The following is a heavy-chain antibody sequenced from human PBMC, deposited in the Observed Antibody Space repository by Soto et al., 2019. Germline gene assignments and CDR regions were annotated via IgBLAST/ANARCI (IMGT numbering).Heavy chain of an antibody. CDR1: GGSFSGHY. V-gene: IGHV4-34*01. CDR3: ARGGTYYDFWGGDY. Sequence: QVQLEQWGAGLLKPSETLVVTCAVYGGSFSGHYSTWISQPPGKGLEWIGEINHSGSTNYNPSLESRVTISADTSKNQFSLKLSSVTAADTAVYYCARGGTYYDFWGGDYWGQGTLITVSS. CDR2: INHSGST. D-gene: IGHD3-3*01. J-gene: IGHJ4*02.